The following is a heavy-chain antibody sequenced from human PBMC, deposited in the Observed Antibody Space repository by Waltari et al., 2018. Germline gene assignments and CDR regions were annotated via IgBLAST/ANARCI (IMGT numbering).Heavy chain of an antibody. D-gene: IGHD3-22*01. CDR1: GFTFSYYT. CDR2: ITREGTHT. J-gene: IGHJ3*02. CDR3: ARDRRPTMILGSGAFDI. Sequence: EVRLVESGGGLVRPGESLRLSCAASGFTFSYYTMNWVRQAPGKGPEWIQLITREGTHTTYADSMRGRLTISRDNAKNSLFLQINSLRADDTAVYYCARDRRPTMILGSGAFDIWGQGTVVNVSS. V-gene: IGHV3-21*05.